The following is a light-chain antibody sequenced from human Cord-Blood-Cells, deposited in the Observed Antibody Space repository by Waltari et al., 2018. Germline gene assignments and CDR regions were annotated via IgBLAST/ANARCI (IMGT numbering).Light chain of an antibody. CDR2: DVS. J-gene: IGLJ2*01. V-gene: IGLV2-14*01. CDR3: SSYTSSSTPHVV. Sequence: QSALTQPASVSGSPGQSITISCTGTSSDFGGYNYVSWYQQHPGKAPKLMIYDVSNRPSGVSNRVSGSKSGNTASLTISGLQAEDEADYYCSSYTSSSTPHVVFGGGTKLTVL. CDR1: SSDFGGYNY.